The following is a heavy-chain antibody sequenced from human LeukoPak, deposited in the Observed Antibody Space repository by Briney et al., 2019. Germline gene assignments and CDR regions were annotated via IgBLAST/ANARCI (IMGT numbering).Heavy chain of an antibody. D-gene: IGHD2-8*02. V-gene: IGHV1-2*02. Sequence: ASVKVSCKASGYTFTGYFLHWVRQAPGHGLEWKGWINPSSGGTKYAQKFQGRVTLTRDTSITTAYMDLTRLKSDDTAVYFCARDLGTGDLSFDYWGQGTLLSVSS. CDR1: GYTFTGYF. CDR2: INPSSGGT. CDR3: ARDLGTGDLSFDY. J-gene: IGHJ4*02.